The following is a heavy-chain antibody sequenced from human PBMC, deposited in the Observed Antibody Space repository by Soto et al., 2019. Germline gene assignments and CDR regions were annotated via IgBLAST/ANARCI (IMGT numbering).Heavy chain of an antibody. D-gene: IGHD6-6*01. J-gene: IGHJ4*02. CDR3: ARVEHSSSFHYYFDY. CDR1: GGSISSGGYY. CDR2: IYYSGST. Sequence: PSETLSLTCTVSGGSISSGGYYWSWIRQHPGKGLEWIGYIYYSGSTYYNPSLKSRVTISVDTSKNQFSLKLSSVTAADTAVYYCARVEHSSSFHYYFDYWGQGTLVTVSS. V-gene: IGHV4-31*03.